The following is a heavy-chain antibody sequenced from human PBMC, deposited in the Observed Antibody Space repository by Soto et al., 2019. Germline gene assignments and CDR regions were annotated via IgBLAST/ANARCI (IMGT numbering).Heavy chain of an antibody. CDR2: IKQDGSEK. D-gene: IGHD5-12*01. CDR3: ATSGGGWLQPPV. V-gene: IGHV3-7*03. CDR1: GFTFRSNW. Sequence: GGFLRLSCAASGFTFRSNWMSWVRQAPGKGLEWVANIKQDGSEKYYVDSVKGRFTISRDNAKNSLYLQMNSLRAEDTAVYYCATSGGGWLQPPVWGQGTLVTVSS. J-gene: IGHJ4*02.